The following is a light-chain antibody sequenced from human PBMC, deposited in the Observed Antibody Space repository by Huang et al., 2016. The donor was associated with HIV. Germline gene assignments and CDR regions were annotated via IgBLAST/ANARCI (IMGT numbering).Light chain of an antibody. Sequence: EIVLTQSPGTLSLSPGERATLSCRASQSVSDSYLAWDQQKPGQAPRHLIYGAASRATGIPDRFSGSGSGTDFTLSISRLEPEDFAVYYCQQYGSSPRTFGQGTRVEVK. CDR3: QQYGSSPRT. J-gene: IGKJ1*01. CDR2: GAA. CDR1: QSVSDSY. V-gene: IGKV3-20*01.